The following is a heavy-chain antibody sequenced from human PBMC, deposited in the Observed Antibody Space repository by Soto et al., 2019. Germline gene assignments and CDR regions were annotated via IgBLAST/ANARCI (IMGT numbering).Heavy chain of an antibody. CDR3: ARDRGLRFLEWLIDY. D-gene: IGHD3-3*01. Sequence: QVQLVQSGAEVKKPGASVKVSCKASGYTFTSYYMHWVRQAPGQGLEWMGIINPSGGSTSYAQKFPGRVTMTRDTSTSTVYMELSSLRSEDTAVYYCARDRGLRFLEWLIDYWGQGTLVTVSS. CDR2: INPSGGST. CDR1: GYTFTSYY. J-gene: IGHJ4*02. V-gene: IGHV1-46*01.